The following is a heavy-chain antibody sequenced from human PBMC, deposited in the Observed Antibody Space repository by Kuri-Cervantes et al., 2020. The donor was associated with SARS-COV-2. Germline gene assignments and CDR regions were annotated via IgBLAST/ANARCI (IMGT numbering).Heavy chain of an antibody. V-gene: IGHV3-74*01. Sequence: GESLKISCAASGFTFSGHWIHWVRQAPGKGLVWVSRINPDGSYTNNADSVKGRFTLSRDNAKNTLYLQMNSLRAEDTAVYHCAKDWDYYDSSGYLDYWGQGTLVTGSS. CDR2: INPDGSYT. J-gene: IGHJ4*02. CDR3: AKDWDYYDSSGYLDY. CDR1: GFTFSGHW. D-gene: IGHD3-22*01.